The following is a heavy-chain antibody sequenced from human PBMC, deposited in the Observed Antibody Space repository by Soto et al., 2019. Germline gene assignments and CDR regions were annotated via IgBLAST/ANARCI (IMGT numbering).Heavy chain of an antibody. J-gene: IGHJ4*02. CDR1: GGTFNSYV. D-gene: IGHD4-17*01. Sequence: QVQLVQSGPVVRKPGSSVKVSCKASGGTFNSYVINWVRQAPGQGLEWMGGIIPIFGTPNYAQKFQGRVTITADESTSTAYMELSSLRSDDTGFYFCASYGDFDYWGQGTLVTVSS. V-gene: IGHV1-69*01. CDR2: IIPIFGTP. CDR3: ASYGDFDY.